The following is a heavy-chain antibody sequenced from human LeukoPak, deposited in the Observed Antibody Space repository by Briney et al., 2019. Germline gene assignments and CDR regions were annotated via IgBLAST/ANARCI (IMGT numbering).Heavy chain of an antibody. V-gene: IGHV3-23*01. J-gene: IGHJ4*02. D-gene: IGHD3-16*02. CDR3: AKDYVWGSYRYTSFDY. CDR1: GFTVSSNY. CDR2: ISGSGGST. Sequence: GGSLRLSCAASGFTVSSNYMSWVRQAPGKGLEWVSAISGSGGSTYYADSVKSRFTISRDNSKNTLYLQMNSLRAEDTAVYYCAKDYVWGSYRYTSFDYWGQGTLVTVSS.